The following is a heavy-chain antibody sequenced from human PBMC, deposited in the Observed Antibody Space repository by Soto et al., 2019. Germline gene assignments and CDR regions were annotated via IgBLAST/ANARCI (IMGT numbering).Heavy chain of an antibody. CDR3: SYDSSRGDY. CDR1: VFAFNSAW. Sequence: GWSLRLSCASSVFAFNSAWMSWVRQAPGKGLEWVGRLKSEAAGGTTDYAAPVKGRFTISRDDSKNTLYLQMNSLKTDDTAVYYCSYDSSRGDYWGLGTLVTVSS. CDR2: LKSEAAGGTT. J-gene: IGHJ4*02. D-gene: IGHD3-22*01. V-gene: IGHV3-15*01.